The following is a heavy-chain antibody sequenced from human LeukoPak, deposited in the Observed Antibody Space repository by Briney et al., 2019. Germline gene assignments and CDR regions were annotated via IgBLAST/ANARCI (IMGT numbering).Heavy chain of an antibody. J-gene: IGHJ6*02. D-gene: IGHD2-15*01. Sequence: SVKVSCKASGGTFSSYAISWVRQAPGQGLEWMGRIIPIFGIANYAQKFQGRVTITADKSTSTAYMELSSLRSEDTAVYYCASTYGSGGSRYPPYGMDVWGQGTTVTVSS. CDR1: GGTFSSYA. V-gene: IGHV1-69*04. CDR2: IIPIFGIA. CDR3: ASTYGSGGSRYPPYGMDV.